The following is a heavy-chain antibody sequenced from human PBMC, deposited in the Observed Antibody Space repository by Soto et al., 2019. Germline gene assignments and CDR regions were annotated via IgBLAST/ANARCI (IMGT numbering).Heavy chain of an antibody. CDR2: IHYGGST. J-gene: IGHJ4*02. V-gene: IGHV4-61*01. CDR1: GGSVSIGTYY. D-gene: IGHD2-21*01. CDR3: TRGGDAYKNGH. Sequence: QVQLQESGPGLVKPSETLSLTCTVPGGSVSIGTYYWSWIRQPPGKGLEWIGFIHYGGSTNYNPSLKSRVTMSVDTAQNQFSLKLTSVNAADTAVYYCTRGGDAYKNGHWGQGTLVTVSS.